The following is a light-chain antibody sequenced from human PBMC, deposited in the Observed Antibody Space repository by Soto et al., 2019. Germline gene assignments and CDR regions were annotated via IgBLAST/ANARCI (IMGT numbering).Light chain of an antibody. CDR3: SSYTNSNTQV. CDR2: EVS. CDR1: SSDVGGYNY. J-gene: IGLJ1*01. Sequence: QSALIQPASVSGSPGQSITISCTGTSSDVGGYNYVSWYQQHPGKAPKLMIYEVSNRPSGLSNRFSGSKSGNTASLTISGLQAEDEADYYCSSYTNSNTQVFGTGTKVTVL. V-gene: IGLV2-14*01.